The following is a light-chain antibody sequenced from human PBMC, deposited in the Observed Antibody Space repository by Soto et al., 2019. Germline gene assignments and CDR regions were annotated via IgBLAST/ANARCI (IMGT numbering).Light chain of an antibody. CDR3: GSYAGTHIF. J-gene: IGLJ1*01. CDR1: SSDVGGYNY. V-gene: IGLV2-8*01. Sequence: QSALTQPPSASGSPGQSVAISCTGTSSDVGGYNYVSWYQQHPGKAPKLMIYDVSKRPSGVPDRFSGSKSGNTASVTVSGLQAEDEADYYCGSYAGTHIFFGTGTKLTVL. CDR2: DVS.